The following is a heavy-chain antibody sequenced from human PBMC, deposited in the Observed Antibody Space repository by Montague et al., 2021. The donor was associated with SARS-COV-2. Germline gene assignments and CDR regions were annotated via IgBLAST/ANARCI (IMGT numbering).Heavy chain of an antibody. J-gene: IGHJ4*02. CDR2: TNYSGSS. V-gene: IGHV4-39*01. Sequence: SETLSLTCTVSGASISSNCYNWGWNRHPPGMGFVWLGYTNYSGSSYYNPSLQSRVSISVYTSKNPFSLNLGSVTAADTAEYYCASKASRGITFFGVVTASDCFDCWGQGTLVTVSS. D-gene: IGHD3-3*01. CDR3: ASKASRGITFFGVVTASDCFDC. CDR1: GASISSNCYN.